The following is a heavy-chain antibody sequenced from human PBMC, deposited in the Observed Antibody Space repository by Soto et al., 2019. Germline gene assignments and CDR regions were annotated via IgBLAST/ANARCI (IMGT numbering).Heavy chain of an antibody. CDR3: AKNYYDSGGYYPLDY. D-gene: IGHD3-22*01. CDR1: GFTLNGYW. CDR2: ISGSGGST. V-gene: IGHV3-23*01. J-gene: IGHJ4*02. Sequence: SLRLSCAASGFTLNGYWMSWVRQAPGKGLEWVSAISGSGGSTYYADSVKGRFTISRDNSKNTLYLQMNSLRAEDTAVYYCAKNYYDSGGYYPLDYWGQGTLVTVSS.